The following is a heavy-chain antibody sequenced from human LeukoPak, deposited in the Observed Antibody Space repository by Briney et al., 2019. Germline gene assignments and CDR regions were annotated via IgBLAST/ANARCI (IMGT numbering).Heavy chain of an antibody. V-gene: IGHV4-61*02. CDR2: IYTSGST. J-gene: IGHJ3*02. D-gene: IGHD1-14*01. CDR3: ARDKDYSGTAFDI. CDR1: GGSISSGSYY. Sequence: SQTLSLTCTVSGGSISSGSYYWSWIRQPAGKGLEWIGRIYTSGSTNYNPSLKSRVTISVDTSKNQFSLKLSSVTAADTAVYYCARDKDYSGTAFDIWGQGTMVTVSS.